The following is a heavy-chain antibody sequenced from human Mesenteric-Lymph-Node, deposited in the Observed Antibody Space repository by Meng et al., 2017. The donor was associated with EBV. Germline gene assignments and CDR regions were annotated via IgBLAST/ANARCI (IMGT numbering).Heavy chain of an antibody. CDR3: ASGNSGINFDY. J-gene: IGHJ4*02. CDR1: GYRVNTYG. Sequence: QVPLVQLGAGVKRSGAPVEVSCKASGYRVNTYGISWVRQAPGQGLEWMGWISADNGNTIFAQKFQGRVTMTADSSTSTAYMEVTSLTSDDTAVYYCASGNSGINFDYWGQGTLVTVSS. V-gene: IGHV1-18*01. D-gene: IGHD4-23*01. CDR2: ISADNGNT.